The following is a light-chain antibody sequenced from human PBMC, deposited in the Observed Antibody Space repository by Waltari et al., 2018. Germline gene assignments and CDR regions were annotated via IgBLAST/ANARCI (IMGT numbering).Light chain of an antibody. CDR3: QSFDNSLKRSVI. Sequence: QSVLTQPPSVYGASGQRVTISCTGSSSNIRAGFDVHWYQQLPGATPKLLIYGNTNRPSGVPDRFSGSKSGTSASLAITGLQAEDEANYYCQSFDNSLKRSVIFGGGTKLTVL. V-gene: IGLV1-40*01. CDR1: SSNIRAGFD. CDR2: GNT. J-gene: IGLJ2*01.